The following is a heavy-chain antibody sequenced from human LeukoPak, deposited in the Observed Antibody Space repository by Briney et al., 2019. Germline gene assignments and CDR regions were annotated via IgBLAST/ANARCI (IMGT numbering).Heavy chain of an antibody. CDR1: GYTFTSYD. CDR2: INPSGGST. D-gene: IGHD3-10*01. V-gene: IGHV1-46*01. Sequence: ASVKVSCKASGYTFTSYDINWVRQAPGQGLEWMGIINPSGGSTSYAQKFQGRVTMTRDTSISTAYMELRGLRSEDTAVYYCVRDGGGVAISVNYWFDPWGQGTLVTVSS. CDR3: VRDGGGVAISVNYWFDP. J-gene: IGHJ5*02.